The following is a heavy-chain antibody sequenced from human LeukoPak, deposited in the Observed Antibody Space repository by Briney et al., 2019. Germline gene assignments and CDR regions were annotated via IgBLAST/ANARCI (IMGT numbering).Heavy chain of an antibody. J-gene: IGHJ3*02. CDR1: GFTFSSYW. V-gene: IGHV3-74*01. CDR3: AREGDWFGELLGAFDI. CDR2: INGDGRNI. D-gene: IGHD3-10*01. Sequence: PGGSLRLSCVASGFTFSSYWMHWVRQDPRKGLVWVSRINGDGRNINYVDSVKGRFTISRDNAKNSLYLQMNSLRAEDTAVYYCAREGDWFGELLGAFDIWGQGTMVTVSS.